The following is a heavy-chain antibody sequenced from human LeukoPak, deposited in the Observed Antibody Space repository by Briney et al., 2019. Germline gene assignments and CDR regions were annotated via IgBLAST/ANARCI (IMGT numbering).Heavy chain of an antibody. V-gene: IGHV3-21*01. CDR3: ARVPRIAAAGKPHLFDY. D-gene: IGHD6-13*01. CDR1: GFTFSSYS. CDR2: ISSSSSYI. J-gene: IGHJ4*02. Sequence: PGGSLRLSCAASGFTFSSYSMNWVRQAPGKGLEWVSSISSSSSYIYYADSVKGRFTISRDNAKNSLYLQMNSLRAEDTAVYYCARVPRIAAAGKPHLFDYWGQGTLVTVSS.